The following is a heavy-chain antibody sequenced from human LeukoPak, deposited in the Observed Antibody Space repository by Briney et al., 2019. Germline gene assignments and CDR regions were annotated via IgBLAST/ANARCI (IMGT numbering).Heavy chain of an antibody. CDR3: ARSLIPGRWYFDL. CDR2: ISTDGSYK. D-gene: IGHD3-16*01. Sequence: GGSLRLSCAGSGFTFSSFPFHWVRQAPGKGLEWVAAISTDGSYKYHGDSVKGRFTISRDNPMNTLYLQMNGLRPDDTAVYYCARSLIPGRWYFDLWGRGTLVTVSS. J-gene: IGHJ2*01. V-gene: IGHV3-30*04. CDR1: GFTFSSFP.